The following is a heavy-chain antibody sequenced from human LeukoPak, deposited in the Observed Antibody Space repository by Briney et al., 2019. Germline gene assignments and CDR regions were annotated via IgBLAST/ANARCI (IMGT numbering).Heavy chain of an antibody. D-gene: IGHD5-24*01. CDR2: ISIRSSTI. CDR3: ARERDGYTHDAFDI. J-gene: IGHJ3*02. V-gene: IGHV3-48*01. CDR1: GFRFSSYE. Sequence: GGSLRLSCVASGFRFSSYEMHCVRQAPGKGLEWVSYISIRSSTIYYADSVKGRFTISRDNAKNSLYVQMNSLRAEDTAVYYCARERDGYTHDAFDIWGQGTMVTVSS.